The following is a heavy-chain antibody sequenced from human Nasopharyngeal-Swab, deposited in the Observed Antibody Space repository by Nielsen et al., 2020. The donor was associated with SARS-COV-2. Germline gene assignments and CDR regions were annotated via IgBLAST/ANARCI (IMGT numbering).Heavy chain of an antibody. D-gene: IGHD6-13*01. J-gene: IGHJ6*03. V-gene: IGHV3-73*01. CDR2: IRSKANSYAT. CDR3: TSSIAAAGSRYYYYYMDV. Sequence: GGSLRLSCAASGFTFSGSAMHWARQASGKGLEWVGRIRSKANSYATAYAASVKGRFTISRDDSKNTAYLQMNSLKTEDTAVYYCTSSIAAAGSRYYYYYMDVWGKGTTVTVSS. CDR1: GFTFSGSA.